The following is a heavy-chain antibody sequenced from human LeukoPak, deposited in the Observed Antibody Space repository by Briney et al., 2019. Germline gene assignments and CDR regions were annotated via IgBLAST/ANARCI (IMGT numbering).Heavy chain of an antibody. CDR3: ARDRSFGVAHDFDY. D-gene: IGHD3-3*01. CDR1: GGSISSSSYY. Sequence: SSETLSLTCTVSGGSISSSSYYWGWIRQPPGKGLEWIGSIYYSGSTYYNPSLKSRVTISVDTSKNQFSLKLSSVTAADTAVYYCARDRSFGVAHDFDYWGQGTLVTVSS. CDR2: IYYSGST. V-gene: IGHV4-39*07. J-gene: IGHJ4*02.